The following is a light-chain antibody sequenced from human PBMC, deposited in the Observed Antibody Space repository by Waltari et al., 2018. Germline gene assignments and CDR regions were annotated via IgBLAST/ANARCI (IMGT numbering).Light chain of an antibody. Sequence: IVMMQSPATLSLSPGERAILSCRASQSLGNAVAWYQQKPGQAPRLLIYFASTRAAGIPDRFSGSGSGTEFTLIISSLESQDVGVYYCQKYNDWPFTFGPGTKLDI. CDR3: QKYNDWPFT. CDR2: FAS. V-gene: IGKV3D-15*01. J-gene: IGKJ3*01. CDR1: QSLGNA.